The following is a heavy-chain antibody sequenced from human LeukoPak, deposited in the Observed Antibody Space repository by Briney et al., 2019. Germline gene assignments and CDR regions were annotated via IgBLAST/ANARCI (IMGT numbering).Heavy chain of an antibody. J-gene: IGHJ4*02. CDR1: GFTFSSYG. D-gene: IGHD1-26*01. V-gene: IGHV3-30*18. CDR2: ISYDGSNK. CDR3: AKDQGGSYAFDY. Sequence: GGSLILPCAASGFTFSSYGRHWVRQAPGKGLEWVAVISYDGSNKYYADSVKGRFTISRDNSKNTLYLQMNSLRAEDTAVYYCAKDQGGSYAFDYWGQRPLLTVSS.